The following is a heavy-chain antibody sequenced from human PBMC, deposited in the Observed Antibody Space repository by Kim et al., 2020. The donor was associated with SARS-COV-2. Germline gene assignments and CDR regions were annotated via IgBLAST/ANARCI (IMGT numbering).Heavy chain of an antibody. D-gene: IGHD6-13*01. J-gene: IGHJ4*02. Sequence: GKGRLTISRENSKNPLYLQMNSLRAEDTAVYYCARDLGIAAAETGDYWGQGTLVTVSS. CDR3: ARDLGIAAAETGDY. V-gene: IGHV3-30*07.